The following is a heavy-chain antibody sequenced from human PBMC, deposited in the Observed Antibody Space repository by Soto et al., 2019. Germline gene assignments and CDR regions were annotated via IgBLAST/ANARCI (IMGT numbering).Heavy chain of an antibody. D-gene: IGHD6-19*01. Sequence: EVQLVESGGGLVQPGGSLRLSCAVSGFTFSPYWMSWVRQAPGKGLQWVAIIKDDGGDEHYLEAVRGRFTISRDNAKKSLYLAMDSLRVKDTAVYYCAGGSGWISDSWGQGTLVTVSS. J-gene: IGHJ4*02. CDR1: GFTFSPYW. V-gene: IGHV3-7*05. CDR3: AGGSGWISDS. CDR2: IKDDGGDE.